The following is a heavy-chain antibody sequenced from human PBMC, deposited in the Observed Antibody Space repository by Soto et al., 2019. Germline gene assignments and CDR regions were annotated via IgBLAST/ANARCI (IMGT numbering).Heavy chain of an antibody. V-gene: IGHV3-23*01. CDR2: ISGSGGST. CDR1: GFTFSSYA. J-gene: IGHJ3*02. Sequence: PGGSLRLSCAASGFTFSSYAMSWVRQAPGKGLEWVSAISGSGGSTYYADSVKGRFTISRDSSKNTLYLQMNSLRAEDTAVYYCAKDSTTGEYDSSGRDAFDIWGQGTMVTVSS. D-gene: IGHD3-22*01. CDR3: AKDSTTGEYDSSGRDAFDI.